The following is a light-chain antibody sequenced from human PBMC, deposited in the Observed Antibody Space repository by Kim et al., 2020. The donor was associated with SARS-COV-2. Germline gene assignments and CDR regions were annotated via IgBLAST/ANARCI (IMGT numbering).Light chain of an antibody. CDR3: CSYAGSGTVV. J-gene: IGLJ1*01. CDR1: SSDVGRYNY. V-gene: IGLV2-23*01. Sequence: QSALTQPASVSGSPGQSITISCTGTSSDVGRYNYVSWYQQHPGKAPKLIIYDSTERPSGVSDRFSGSKSGNTASLTISGLQAEDEADYYCCSYAGSGTVVFGRGTKVTVL. CDR2: DST.